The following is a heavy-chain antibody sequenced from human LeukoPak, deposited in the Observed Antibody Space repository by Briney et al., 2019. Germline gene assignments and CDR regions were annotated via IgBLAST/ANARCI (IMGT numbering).Heavy chain of an antibody. V-gene: IGHV4-34*01. CDR2: INHSGST. D-gene: IGHD6-13*01. J-gene: IGHJ3*02. CDR1: GGSFSGYY. CDR3: AREKYSSSWYKRAGAVDI. Sequence: SETLSLTCAVYGGSFSGYYWSWIRQPPGKGLEWIGEINHSGSTNYNPSLKSRVTISVDTSKNQFSLKLSSVTAADTAVYYCAREKYSSSWYKRAGAVDIWGQGTMVTVSS.